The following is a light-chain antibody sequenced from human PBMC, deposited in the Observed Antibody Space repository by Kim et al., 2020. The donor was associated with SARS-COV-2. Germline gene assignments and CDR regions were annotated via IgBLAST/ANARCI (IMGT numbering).Light chain of an antibody. J-gene: IGKJ1*01. CDR1: QSVFYSVNSMTY. V-gene: IGKV4-1*01. Sequence: ATINCKSRQSVFYSVNSMTYLSWYHHKPGQPPKLLIYWASTRESGVPALFSGGGSATDYTLTTSSLQAEDVAVYYCQQYHSGPRTFGEGTKVDI. CDR3: QQYHSGPRT. CDR2: WAS.